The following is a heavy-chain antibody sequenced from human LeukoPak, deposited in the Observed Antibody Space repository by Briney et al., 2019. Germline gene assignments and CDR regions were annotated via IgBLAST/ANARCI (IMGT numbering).Heavy chain of an antibody. V-gene: IGHV1-69*01. J-gene: IGHJ3*02. CDR2: IIPIFGTA. D-gene: IGHD6-13*01. CDR3: ARARLAAADRAFDI. Sequence: ASVKVSYKASGGTFSSYAISWVRHAPGQGLEWMGGIIPIFGTANYAQKFQGRVTITADESTSTAYMELSSLRSEDTAVYYCARARLAAADRAFDIWGQGTMVTVSS. CDR1: GGTFSSYA.